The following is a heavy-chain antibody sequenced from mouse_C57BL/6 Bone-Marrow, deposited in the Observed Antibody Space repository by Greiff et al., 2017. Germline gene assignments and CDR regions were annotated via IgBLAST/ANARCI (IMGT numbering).Heavy chain of an antibody. D-gene: IGHD1-1*01. CDR3: ARSGIYYYGSRVFNRYFDV. CDR1: GFSITSGDF. V-gene: IGHV3-6*01. Sequence: EVQLLESGRGFVKPSQSLSLTCSVTGFSITSGDFSNCLRPLPGKKLECTAFISYDGCNNYNPSLKNRFSISRHTSKNQLFLKLNSLTTEDTATYYYARSGIYYYGSRVFNRYFDVWGTGTTLTVSS. J-gene: IGHJ1*03. CDR2: ISYDGCN.